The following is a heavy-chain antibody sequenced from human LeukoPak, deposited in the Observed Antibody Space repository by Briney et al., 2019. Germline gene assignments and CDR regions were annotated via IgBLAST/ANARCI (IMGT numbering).Heavy chain of an antibody. CDR3: AKDEGHSYGPYFDY. J-gene: IGHJ4*02. CDR2: ISSSGSTI. V-gene: IGHV3-11*04. Sequence: GGSLRLSCAASGFTFSDYYMNWIRQAPGKGLEWVSYISSSGSTIYYADSVKGRFTISRDNAKNSLYLQMNSLRAEDTALYYCAKDEGHSYGPYFDYWGQGTLVTVSS. D-gene: IGHD5-18*01. CDR1: GFTFSDYY.